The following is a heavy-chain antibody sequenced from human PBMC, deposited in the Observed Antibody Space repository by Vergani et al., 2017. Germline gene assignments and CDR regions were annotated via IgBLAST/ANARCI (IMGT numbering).Heavy chain of an antibody. CDR3: ARRRIGYCSGGSCYAWYFDL. V-gene: IGHV4-34*01. CDR1: GGSFSGYY. D-gene: IGHD2-15*01. CDR2: INHSGST. Sequence: QVQLQQWGAGLLKPSETLSLTCAVYGGSFSGYYWSWIRQPPGKGLERIGEINHSGSTNYNPSLQSRVTISVDTSKNQFSLKLTSVTAADTAVYYCARRRIGYCSGGSCYAWYFDLWGRGTLVTVSS. J-gene: IGHJ2*01.